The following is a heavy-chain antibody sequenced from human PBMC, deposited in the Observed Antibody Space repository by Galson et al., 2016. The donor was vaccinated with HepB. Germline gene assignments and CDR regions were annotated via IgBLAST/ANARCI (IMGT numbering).Heavy chain of an antibody. D-gene: IGHD4-17*01. J-gene: IGHJ4*02. CDR2: IKQDGSEK. CDR3: ARYGDYVGVYS. Sequence: SLRLSCAASGFSFGRFGMTWVRQAPGKGLEWVANIKQDGSEKYYMDSVKGRFTISRDNAKNSLYLQMNSLRAEDTALYYCARYGDYVGVYSWGQGTLVTVSS. V-gene: IGHV3-7*03. CDR1: GFSFGRFG.